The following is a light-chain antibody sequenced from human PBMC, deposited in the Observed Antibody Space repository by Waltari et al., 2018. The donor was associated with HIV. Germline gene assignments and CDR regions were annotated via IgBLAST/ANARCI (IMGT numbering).Light chain of an antibody. V-gene: IGLV2-23*02. Sequence: QSALTQPASVSGSPGQSITIPCTGTSSDVGSYNLVSWYQQHPGKAHKLMIYEVSKRPSGVSNRFSGSTSGNTALLPIYGLRAEDDADYYCCSYTGGSTCVFGGGTKLTVL. CDR1: SSDVGSYNL. CDR3: CSYTGGSTCV. J-gene: IGLJ2*01. CDR2: EVS.